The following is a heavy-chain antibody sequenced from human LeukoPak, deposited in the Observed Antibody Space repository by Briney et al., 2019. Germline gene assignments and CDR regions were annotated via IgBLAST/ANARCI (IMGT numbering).Heavy chain of an antibody. V-gene: IGHV3-30-3*01. CDR2: ISYDGSNK. CDR3: AKVTSSSAPMRYFDY. CDR1: GFTFSSYA. D-gene: IGHD6-6*01. Sequence: GGSLRLSCAASGFTFSSYAMHWVRQAPGKGLEWVAVISYDGSNKYYADSVKGRFTISRDNSKNTLYLQMNSLRAEDTAVYYCAKVTSSSAPMRYFDYWGQGTLVTVSS. J-gene: IGHJ4*02.